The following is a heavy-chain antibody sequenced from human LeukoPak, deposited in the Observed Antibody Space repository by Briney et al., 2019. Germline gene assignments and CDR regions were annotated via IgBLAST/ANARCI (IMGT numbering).Heavy chain of an antibody. D-gene: IGHD1-7*01. CDR3: ARGTYNWNYHYFDY. V-gene: IGHV4-61*02. J-gene: IGHJ4*02. CDR2: IYTSGST. CDR1: GDSISSGSYY. Sequence: SETLSLTCTVSGDSISSGSYYWSWIRQPAGKGLEWIGRIYTSGSTNYNPSLKSRVTISVDTSKNQFSLKLSSVTAADTAVYYCARGTYNWNYHYFDYWGQGTLVTVSS.